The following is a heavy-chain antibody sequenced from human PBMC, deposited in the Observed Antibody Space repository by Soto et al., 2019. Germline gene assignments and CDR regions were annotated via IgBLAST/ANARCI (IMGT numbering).Heavy chain of an antibody. CDR1: CGPLISYY. Sequence: EAVSGTCTFSCGPLISYYWSWIRQPPGKALEWIGYIYYSGSTNYNPSLKSRVTISVDTSKNQCSLKLSSVTAADTAVYYCAREHYYDSSGNYSCFDPCGQGTLVTVSP. J-gene: IGHJ5*02. CDR2: IYYSGST. CDR3: AREHYYDSSGNYSCFDP. V-gene: IGHV4-59*01. D-gene: IGHD3-22*01.